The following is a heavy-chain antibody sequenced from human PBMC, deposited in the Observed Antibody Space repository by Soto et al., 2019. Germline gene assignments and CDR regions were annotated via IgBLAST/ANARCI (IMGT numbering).Heavy chain of an antibody. D-gene: IGHD3-22*01. CDR1: GGSISSGGYY. V-gene: IGHV4-31*03. CDR2: IYYSGST. CDR3: AREYYYDSTYFDY. Sequence: TSETLSLTCTVSGGSISSGGYYWSWIRQHPGKGLEWIGYIYYSGSTYYNPSLKSRVTISVDTSKNQFSLKLSSVTAADTAVYYCAREYYYDSTYFDYWGQGTLVTVSS. J-gene: IGHJ4*02.